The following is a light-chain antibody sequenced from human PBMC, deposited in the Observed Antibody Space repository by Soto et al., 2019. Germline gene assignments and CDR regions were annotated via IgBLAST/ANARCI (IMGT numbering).Light chain of an antibody. J-gene: IGLJ1*01. CDR3: KSYTGSNTYV. V-gene: IGLV2-8*01. CDR2: EVV. Sequence: QSVLTQPASASGSPGQSVTISCTGTKNDIGVYDFVSWYQHHPGKAPRLIIYEVVKRPSGVPDRFSGSKSGNTASLTVSGLQAEDEADYFCKSYTGSNTYVFGSGTKVTVL. CDR1: KNDIGVYDF.